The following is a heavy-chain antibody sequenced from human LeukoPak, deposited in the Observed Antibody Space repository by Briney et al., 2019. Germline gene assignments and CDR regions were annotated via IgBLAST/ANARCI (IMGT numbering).Heavy chain of an antibody. CDR3: ARVDSRGIAAAGTSEYFQH. J-gene: IGHJ1*01. CDR1: GFTFSSYA. Sequence: GRSLRLSCAASGFTFSSYAMHWVRQAPGKGLEWVAVISYDGSNKYYADSVKGRFTISRDNSKNTLYLQMNSRRAEDTAVYYCARVDSRGIAAAGTSEYFQHWGQGTLVTVSS. D-gene: IGHD6-13*01. CDR2: ISYDGSNK. V-gene: IGHV3-30-3*01.